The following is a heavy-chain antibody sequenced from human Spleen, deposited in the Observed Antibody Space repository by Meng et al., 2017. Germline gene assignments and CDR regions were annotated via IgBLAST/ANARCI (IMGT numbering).Heavy chain of an antibody. CDR1: GYTFTSYC. CDR2: ISAYNGNT. J-gene: IGHJ4*02. D-gene: IGHD1-26*01. V-gene: IGHV1-18*01. Sequence: QVQLVQSGAEVKKPGASVKYSCTASGYTFTSYCFSWVGEAPGQGLEWMGWISAYNGNTNYAQKLQGRVTMTTDTSTTTAYMELRSLRSDDTAVYYCARDLSGSYSPAGYWGQGTLVTVSS. CDR3: ARDLSGSYSPAGY.